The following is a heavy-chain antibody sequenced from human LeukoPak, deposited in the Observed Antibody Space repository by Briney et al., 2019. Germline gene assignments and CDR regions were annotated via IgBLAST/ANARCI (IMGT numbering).Heavy chain of an antibody. CDR3: ARHSYGNDAFDI. J-gene: IGHJ3*02. D-gene: IGHD5-18*01. Sequence: SETLSLTCTVSGGSIGSYYWSWIRQPPGKGLEWIGYIYSSGSTNYNPSLKSRVTISLDTSKNQFSLKLSFVTAADTAVFYYARHSYGNDAFDIWGQGTMVTVSS. V-gene: IGHV4-59*08. CDR2: IYSSGST. CDR1: GGSIGSYY.